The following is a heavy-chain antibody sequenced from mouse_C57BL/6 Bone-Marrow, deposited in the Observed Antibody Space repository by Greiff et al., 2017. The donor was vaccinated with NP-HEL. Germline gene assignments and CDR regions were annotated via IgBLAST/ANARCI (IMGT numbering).Heavy chain of an antibody. Sequence: QVQLKESDAELVKPGASVKISCKVSGYTFTDHTIHWMKQRPEQGLEWIGYIYPRDGSTKYNEKFKGKATLTADKSSSTAYMQLNSLTSEDSAVYFCARRYYYGSEEYAMDYWGQGTSVTVSS. CDR1: GYTFTDHT. V-gene: IGHV1-78*01. CDR3: ARRYYYGSEEYAMDY. CDR2: IYPRDGST. J-gene: IGHJ4*01. D-gene: IGHD1-1*01.